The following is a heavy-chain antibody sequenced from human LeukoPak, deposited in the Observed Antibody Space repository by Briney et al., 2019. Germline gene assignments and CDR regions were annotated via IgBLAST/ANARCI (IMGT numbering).Heavy chain of an antibody. V-gene: IGHV3-30*18. J-gene: IGHJ4*02. D-gene: IGHD2-15*01. CDR3: AKDPGHCSGGSCYGVDY. Sequence: GRSLRLSCAASGFTFSNFGMHWVRQTPGKGLEWVAVISYDGSNKYYADSVKGRFTISRDNSMNTLYLQMNSLRPEDTAVYYCAKDPGHCSGGSCYGVDYWGQGTLVTVSS. CDR2: ISYDGSNK. CDR1: GFTFSNFG.